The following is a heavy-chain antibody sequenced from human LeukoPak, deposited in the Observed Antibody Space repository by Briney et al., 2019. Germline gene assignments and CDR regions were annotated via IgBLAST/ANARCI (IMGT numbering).Heavy chain of an antibody. CDR3: ARLTGGSFVFDY. J-gene: IGHJ4*02. CDR1: GGSISSSSYY. CDR2: IYYSGST. D-gene: IGHD1-26*01. Sequence: SETLSLTCTVSGGSISSSSYYWGWIRQPPGKGLEWIGSIYYSGSTYYNPSLKSRVTISVDTSKNQFSLKLSSVTAADTAVYYCARLTGGSFVFDYWGQGTLVTVSS. V-gene: IGHV4-39*01.